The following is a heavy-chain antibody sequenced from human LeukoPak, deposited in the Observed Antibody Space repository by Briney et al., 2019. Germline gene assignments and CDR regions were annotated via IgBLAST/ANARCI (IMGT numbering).Heavy chain of an antibody. CDR1: GFSFSSYS. D-gene: IGHD6-13*01. Sequence: PGGSLRLSCAASGFSFSSYSMNWVRQAPGKGLEWVSYISSSSDTIYYADSVRGRFTISRDNAKNSLYLQMNSLRAEDTAVYYCARDLDRIAAAGTEGVFDYWGQGTLVTVSS. V-gene: IGHV3-48*04. CDR2: ISSSSDTI. CDR3: ARDLDRIAAAGTEGVFDY. J-gene: IGHJ4*02.